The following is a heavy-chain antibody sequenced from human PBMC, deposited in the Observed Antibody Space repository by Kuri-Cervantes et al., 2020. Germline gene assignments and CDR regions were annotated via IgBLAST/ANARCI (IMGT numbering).Heavy chain of an antibody. CDR1: GYTFTSYD. V-gene: IGHV1-8*01. CDR3: ARVIYVRQQLVRGRRSNWFDP. J-gene: IGHJ5*02. CDR2: MNPNSGNT. D-gene: IGHD6-13*01. Sequence: ASVKVSCKASGYTFTSYDTNWVRQATGQGLEWMGWMNPNSGNTGYAQKFQGRVAMTRNTSISTAYMELSSLRSEDTAVYYCARVIYVRQQLVRGRRSNWFDPWGQGTLVTVSS.